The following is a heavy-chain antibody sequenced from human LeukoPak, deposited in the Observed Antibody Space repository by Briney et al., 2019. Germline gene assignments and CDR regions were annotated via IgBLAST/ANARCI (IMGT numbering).Heavy chain of an antibody. J-gene: IGHJ4*02. CDR3: IRDYGDY. CDR2: IYTDAST. CDR1: GFTFSSYS. Sequence: PGGSLRLSXAASGFTFSSYSMNWVRQAPGKGLEWVAVIYTDASTYYADSVKGRFTISRDNSKNTVYLQMNSLRAEDTAVYYCIRDYGDYWGQGTLVTVSS. D-gene: IGHD4/OR15-4a*01. V-gene: IGHV3-53*01.